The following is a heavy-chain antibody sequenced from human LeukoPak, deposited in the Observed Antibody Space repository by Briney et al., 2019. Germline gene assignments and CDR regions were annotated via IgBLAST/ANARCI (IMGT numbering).Heavy chain of an antibody. V-gene: IGHV3-9*01. Sequence: GRSLRLSCAASGFTFDDYAMLWVRQAPGKGLEWVSGISWNSGSIGYADSVKGRFTISRDNAKNSLYLQMNSLRAEDTALYYCAKEDYWGQGTLVTVSS. J-gene: IGHJ4*02. CDR2: ISWNSGSI. CDR3: AKEDY. CDR1: GFTFDDYA.